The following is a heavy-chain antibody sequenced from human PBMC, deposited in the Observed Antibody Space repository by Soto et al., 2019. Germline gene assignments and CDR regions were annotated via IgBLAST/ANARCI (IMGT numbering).Heavy chain of an antibody. D-gene: IGHD5-18*01. V-gene: IGHV4-31*03. CDR2: IYYSGST. Sequence: SETLSLTCTVSGGSISSGGYYWSWIRQHPGKGLEWIGYIYYSGSTYYNPSLKSRVTISVDTSKNQFSLKLSSVTAADTAVYYCARGEIQLQNFYGMDVWGQGTTVTVSS. CDR3: ARGEIQLQNFYGMDV. J-gene: IGHJ6*02. CDR1: GGSISSGGYY.